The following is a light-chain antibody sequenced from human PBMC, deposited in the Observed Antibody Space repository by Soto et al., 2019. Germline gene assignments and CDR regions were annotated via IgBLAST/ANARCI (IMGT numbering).Light chain of an antibody. Sequence: DIQMTHSPSSLSASVGDRVTITCQASQNINNYLNWYQQKPGRAPKLLIYDASNLEAGVPSRFRGSGSGTDFTFTISRLQPEDIATYYCQQYENLPTFGQATRLEIK. CDR1: QNINNY. J-gene: IGKJ5*01. V-gene: IGKV1-33*01. CDR2: DAS. CDR3: QQYENLPT.